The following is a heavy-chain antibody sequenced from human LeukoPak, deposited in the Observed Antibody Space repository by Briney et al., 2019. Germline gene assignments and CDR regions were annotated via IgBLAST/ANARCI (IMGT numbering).Heavy chain of an antibody. V-gene: IGHV4-61*02. J-gene: IGHJ5*02. Sequence: PSETLSLTCTVSGGSISSGSYYWSWIRQPAGKGLEWIGRIYTSGSTNYNPSLKSRVTISVDTSRNQFSLKLSSVTAADTAVYYCAGSPLHETWGQGTLVTVSS. CDR3: AGSPLHET. CDR1: GGSISSGSYY. D-gene: IGHD1-26*01. CDR2: IYTSGST.